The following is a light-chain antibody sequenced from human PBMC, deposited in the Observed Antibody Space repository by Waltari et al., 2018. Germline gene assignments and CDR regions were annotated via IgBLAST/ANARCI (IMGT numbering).Light chain of an antibody. CDR2: EVS. V-gene: IGLV2-8*01. CDR1: STDVGGYNY. Sequence: QSALTQPPPAPRLPGQSVPISCPGSSTDVGGYNYVSWYQHHPGNAPKLMIYEVSTRPSWLPDRFSGSKSCNTASLAVYVLQTEDDADYYCSSYAFNHVVFGGGTKLTVL. J-gene: IGLJ2*01. CDR3: SSYAFNHVV.